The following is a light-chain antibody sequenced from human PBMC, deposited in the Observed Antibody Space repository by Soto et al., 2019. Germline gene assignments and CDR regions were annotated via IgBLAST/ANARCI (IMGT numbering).Light chain of an antibody. CDR1: QRISNS. CDR3: QQSYSSPQMYT. J-gene: IGKJ2*01. V-gene: IGKV1-39*01. Sequence: DIQMTQSPSSLSAFVGDRVTITCRASQRISNSLNWYQQKPGKAPDLLIYAASNLQSGVPSRFSGSGSGTDFTLTISSLQPEDFATYYCQQSYSSPQMYTFGQGTKLEIK. CDR2: AAS.